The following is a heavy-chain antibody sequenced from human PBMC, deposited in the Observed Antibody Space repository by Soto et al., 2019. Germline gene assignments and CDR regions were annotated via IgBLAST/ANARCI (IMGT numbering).Heavy chain of an antibody. CDR3: AGGAAADYFDY. Sequence: LSLTCTVSGGSISSYYWSWIRQPAGKGLEWIGRIYTSGSTYYNPSLKSRVTMSLDTSKNHFSLKLSSVTAADTAVYYCAGGAAADYFDYWGQGTLVTVSS. D-gene: IGHD6-13*01. J-gene: IGHJ4*02. CDR2: IYTSGST. CDR1: GGSISSYY. V-gene: IGHV4-4*07.